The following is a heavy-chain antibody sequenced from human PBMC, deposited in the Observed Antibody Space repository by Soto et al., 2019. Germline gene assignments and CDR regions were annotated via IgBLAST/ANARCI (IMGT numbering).Heavy chain of an antibody. CDR1: GGSISSGDYY. V-gene: IGHV4-30-4*01. J-gene: IGHJ4*02. CDR3: ARVFPGEMAPATFGY. D-gene: IGHD3-10*01. Sequence: SETLSLTCTVSGGSISSGDYYWSWIRQPPGKGLEWIGYIYYSGSTYYNPSLKSRVTISVDTSKNQFSLKLSSVTAADTAVYYCARVFPGEMAPATFGYWGQGTLVTVSS. CDR2: IYYSGST.